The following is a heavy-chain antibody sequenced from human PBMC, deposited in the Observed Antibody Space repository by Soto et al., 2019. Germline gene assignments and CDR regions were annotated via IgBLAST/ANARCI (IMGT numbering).Heavy chain of an antibody. J-gene: IGHJ6*02. CDR2: IYTSGST. CDR3: ARDLSGIRFLEWLSPDASGMDV. V-gene: IGHV4-61*02. Sequence: PLCHTWSVAGGSIDSSSYYWSWNRQPAGKGLEWIGRIYTSGSTNYNPSLKSRVTMSVDTSKNQFSLKLSSVTAADTAVYYCARDLSGIRFLEWLSPDASGMDVWGQGTTVTLYS. CDR1: GGSIDSSSYY. D-gene: IGHD3-3*01.